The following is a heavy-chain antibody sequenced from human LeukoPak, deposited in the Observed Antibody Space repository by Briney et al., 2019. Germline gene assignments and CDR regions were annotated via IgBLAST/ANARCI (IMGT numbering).Heavy chain of an antibody. CDR3: VRDLEYSSSSVSGRSFDY. CDR2: ISSTSTYT. Sequence: GGSLRLSCAASGFTFSSYSMNWARQAPGKGLEWVSSISSTSTYTYYADSVKGRFTISRDNAQNSLYLQMNSLRAEDTAVYYCVRDLEYSSSSVSGRSFDYWGQGTLVTVSS. D-gene: IGHD6-6*01. V-gene: IGHV3-21*01. CDR1: GFTFSSYS. J-gene: IGHJ4*02.